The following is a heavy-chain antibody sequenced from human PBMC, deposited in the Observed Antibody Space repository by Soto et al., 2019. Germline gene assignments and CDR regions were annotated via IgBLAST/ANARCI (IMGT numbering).Heavy chain of an antibody. J-gene: IGHJ4*02. CDR1: GFTVSSNY. CDR3: ARGPQGDPGPFDY. Sequence: EVQLVESGGGLVQPGGSLRLSCAASGFTVSSNYMSWVRQAPGKGLEWVSIIYSGSSTYYADSVKGRFTISRDNSKNTLYLQMNSLRAEDTAVYYCARGPQGDPGPFDYWGQGTLVTVSS. D-gene: IGHD3-16*01. CDR2: IYSGSST. V-gene: IGHV3-66*01.